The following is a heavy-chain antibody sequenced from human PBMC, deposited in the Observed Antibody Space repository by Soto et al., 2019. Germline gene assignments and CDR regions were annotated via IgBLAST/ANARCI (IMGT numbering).Heavy chain of an antibody. V-gene: IGHV1-58*02. CDR2: IVVGSGNT. J-gene: IGHJ3*02. Sequence: GASVKVTCKDSGFTFTSSARQWVRQARGQRLEWIGWIVVGSGNTNYAQKFQERVTITRDMSTSTAYMELSSLRSEDTAVYYCAVESVLLWFGELVSGDAFDIWGQGTMVTVSS. CDR3: AVESVLLWFGELVSGDAFDI. D-gene: IGHD3-10*01. CDR1: GFTFTSSA.